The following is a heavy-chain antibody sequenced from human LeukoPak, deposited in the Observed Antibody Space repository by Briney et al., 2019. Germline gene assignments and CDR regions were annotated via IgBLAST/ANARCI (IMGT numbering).Heavy chain of an antibody. CDR1: GFTFSNYG. J-gene: IGHJ4*02. Sequence: PGGSLRLSCTASGFTFSNYGMAWVRQAPGKGLEWLSVVSSRGDATYYADKAKGRFTISRDNSKNTVSLQMNNLRVDDTATYYCAKDRRLWFGQLLIDSWGQGALVAVSS. CDR2: VSSRGDAT. V-gene: IGHV3-23*01. CDR3: AKDRRLWFGQLLIDS. D-gene: IGHD3-10*01.